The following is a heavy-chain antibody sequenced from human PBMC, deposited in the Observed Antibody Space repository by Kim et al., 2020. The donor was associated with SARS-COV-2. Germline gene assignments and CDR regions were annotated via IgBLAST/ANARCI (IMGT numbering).Heavy chain of an antibody. Sequence: SLKSRVTISVDTSKNQFSLKRSSVTAADTAVYYCASLRGYYGSGTWYFDLWGRGTLVTVSS. D-gene: IGHD3-10*01. J-gene: IGHJ2*01. CDR3: ASLRGYYGSGTWYFDL. V-gene: IGHV4-39*01.